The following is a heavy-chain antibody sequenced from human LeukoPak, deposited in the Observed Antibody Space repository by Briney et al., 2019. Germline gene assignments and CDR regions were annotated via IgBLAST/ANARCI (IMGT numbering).Heavy chain of an antibody. V-gene: IGHV3-74*01. D-gene: IGHD6-19*01. CDR2: IKGDGSST. J-gene: IGHJ4*02. CDR3: ATEGTYSSGWFGRGLDY. CDR1: GFTFSNYW. Sequence: PGGSLRLSCAASGFTFSNYWMHWVRQAPGKGPVWVSRIKGDGSSTKYADSVKGRFTISRDNSKNTLYLQMNSLRAEDTAVYYCATEGTYSSGWFGRGLDYWGQGTLVTVSS.